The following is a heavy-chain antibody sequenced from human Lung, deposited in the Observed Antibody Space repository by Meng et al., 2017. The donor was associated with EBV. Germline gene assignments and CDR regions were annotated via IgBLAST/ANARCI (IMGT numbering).Heavy chain of an antibody. Sequence: QITLRCSGPPRVIPTRPLTLPCTFSGFSLNTRGVGLGWIRQPPGKALEWLALIYWDDDNRYSPSLKSRLTITKDTSKNQVVLTMTNMDPADTGTYFCAHLIAARPFDYWGQGSLVTVSS. CDR2: IYWDDDN. CDR1: GFSLNTRGVG. V-gene: IGHV2-5*02. J-gene: IGHJ4*02. CDR3: AHLIAARPFDY. D-gene: IGHD6-6*01.